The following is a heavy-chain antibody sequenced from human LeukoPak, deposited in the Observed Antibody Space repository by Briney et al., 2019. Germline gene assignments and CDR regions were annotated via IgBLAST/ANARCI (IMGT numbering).Heavy chain of an antibody. Sequence: PSETLSLTCTVSGGSIISHYWSWIRQPPGKGLEWIGYIYYSGSTNYNPSLKSRVTISVDTSKNQFSLKLSSVTAADTAVYYCARSTVVTPFDYWGQGTLVTVSP. CDR3: ARSTVVTPFDY. V-gene: IGHV4-59*11. J-gene: IGHJ4*02. CDR1: GGSIISHY. CDR2: IYYSGST. D-gene: IGHD4-23*01.